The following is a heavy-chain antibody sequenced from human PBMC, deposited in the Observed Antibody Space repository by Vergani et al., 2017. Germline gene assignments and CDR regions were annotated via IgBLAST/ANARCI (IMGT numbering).Heavy chain of an antibody. CDR1: GGSVSSGSYY. V-gene: IGHV4-61*10. J-gene: IGHJ5*02. CDR2: IYYSGST. D-gene: IGHD3-3*01. Sequence: QVQLQESGPGLVKPSETLSLTCTVSGGSVSSGSYYWSWIRQPAGKGLEWIGYIYYSGSTNYNPSLKSRVTISVDTSKNQFSLKLSSVTAADTAVYYCAGGGLITICGVVKGDXFDPWGQGTLVTVSS. CDR3: AGGGLITICGVVKGDXFDP.